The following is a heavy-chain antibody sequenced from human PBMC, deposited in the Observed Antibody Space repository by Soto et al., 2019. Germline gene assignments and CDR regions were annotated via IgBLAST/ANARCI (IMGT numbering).Heavy chain of an antibody. D-gene: IGHD3-22*01. J-gene: IGHJ4*02. CDR2: SIPIFGTA. CDR1: GGTFTSYA. V-gene: IGHV1-69*13. Sequence: SVKVSCKASGGTFTSYAISWVRQAPGQGLEWMGWSIPIFGTANYAQKLQGRVTITADESTSTAYMELGRLRSVDKAVYHCARDMGTYYSESSRDFGYSGQRTLAT. CDR3: ARDMGTYYSESSRDFGY.